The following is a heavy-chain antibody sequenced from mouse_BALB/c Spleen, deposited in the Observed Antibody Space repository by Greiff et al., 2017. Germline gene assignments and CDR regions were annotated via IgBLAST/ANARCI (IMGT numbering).Heavy chain of an antibody. CDR1: GYTFTSYW. J-gene: IGHJ2*01. CDR3: ARLYYGNYYFDY. Sequence: QVQLQQSGAELAKPGASVKMSCKASGYTFTSYWMHWVKQRPGQGLEWIGYINPSTGYTEYNQKFKDKATLTADKSSSTAYMQLSSLTSEDSAVYYCARLYYGNYYFDYWGQGTTLTVSS. CDR2: INPSTGYT. V-gene: IGHV1-7*01. D-gene: IGHD2-1*01.